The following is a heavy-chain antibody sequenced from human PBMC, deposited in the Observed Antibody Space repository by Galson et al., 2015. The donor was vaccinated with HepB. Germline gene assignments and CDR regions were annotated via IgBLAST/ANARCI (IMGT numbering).Heavy chain of an antibody. D-gene: IGHD3-22*01. CDR3: ARGRPEYYYDSSGSEVDAFDI. CDR2: ISYDGSNK. Sequence: CAASGFTFSSYAMHWVRQAPGKGLEWVAVISYDGSNKYYADSVKGRFTISRDNSKNTLYLQMNSLRAEDTAVYYCARGRPEYYYDSSGSEVDAFDIWGQGTMVTVSS. J-gene: IGHJ3*02. V-gene: IGHV3-30*04. CDR1: GFTFSSYA.